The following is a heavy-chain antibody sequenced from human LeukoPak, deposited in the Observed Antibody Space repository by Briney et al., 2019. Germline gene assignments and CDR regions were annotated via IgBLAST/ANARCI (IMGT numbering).Heavy chain of an antibody. CDR3: AAELGY. CDR1: GFTFSSYD. V-gene: IGHV3-30*02. Sequence: GGSLRFSCVASGFTFSSYDMYCVRQAPGKGLEWVAFIRYDGSNKNYADSVKGRFTISRDNSKNTLYLQMNSLRAEDTAVYYCAAELGYWGQGTLVTVSS. J-gene: IGHJ4*02. CDR2: IRYDGSNK.